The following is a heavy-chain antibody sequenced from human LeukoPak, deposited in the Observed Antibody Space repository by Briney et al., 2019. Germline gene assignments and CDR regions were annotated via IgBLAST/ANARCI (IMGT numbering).Heavy chain of an antibody. Sequence: SETLSLTCTVSGYSISSGYYWGWIRQPPGKGLEGIGNIYHSGNTYYNPSLKSRVTISVDTSKNQFSLKLSSVTAADTAVYYCAKLGNYDLMIDYWGQGTLVTVSS. J-gene: IGHJ4*02. CDR2: IYHSGNT. CDR1: GYSISSGYY. V-gene: IGHV4-38-2*02. D-gene: IGHD3-3*01. CDR3: AKLGNYDLMIDY.